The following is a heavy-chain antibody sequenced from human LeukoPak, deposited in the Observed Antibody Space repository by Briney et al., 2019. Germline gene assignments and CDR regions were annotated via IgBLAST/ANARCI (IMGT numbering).Heavy chain of an antibody. CDR3: ATSYDSSGNN. CDR1: GFTFSIFW. V-gene: IGHV3-7*01. D-gene: IGHD3-22*01. CDR2: IKQDGSAK. Sequence: GGSLRLSCAASGFTFSIFWMSWVRQAPGKGLEWVANIKQDGSAKYYVDSVKGRFTISRDNARNSLYLEMDNLRAEDTAIYYCATSYDSSGNNWGQGTLVTVSS. J-gene: IGHJ4*02.